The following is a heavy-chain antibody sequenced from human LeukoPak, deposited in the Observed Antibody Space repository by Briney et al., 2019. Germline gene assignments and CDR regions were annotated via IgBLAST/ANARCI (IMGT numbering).Heavy chain of an antibody. CDR2: IYYSGST. J-gene: IGHJ4*02. CDR3: ARGAGPLWFGELLFDY. Sequence: SETLSLTCTVSGGSISSYYRSWIRQPPGKGLEWIGYIYYSGSTNYNPSLKSRVTISVDTSKNQFSLKLSSVTAADTAVYYCARGAGPLWFGELLFDYWGQGTLVTVSS. V-gene: IGHV4-59*01. CDR1: GGSISSYY. D-gene: IGHD3-10*01.